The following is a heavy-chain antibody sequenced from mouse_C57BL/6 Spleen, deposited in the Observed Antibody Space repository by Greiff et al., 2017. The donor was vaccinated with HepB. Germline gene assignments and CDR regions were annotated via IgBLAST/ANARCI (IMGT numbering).Heavy chain of an antibody. CDR1: GFSLTSYG. CDR3: ARNYYGSSWYYFDY. J-gene: IGHJ2*01. D-gene: IGHD1-1*01. V-gene: IGHV2-2*01. Sequence: VKVVESGPGLVQPSQSLSITCTVSGFSLTSYGVHWVRQSPGKGLEWLGVIWSGGSTDYNAAFISRLSISKDNSKSQVFFKMNSLQADDTAIYYCARNYYGSSWYYFDYWGQGTTLTVSS. CDR2: IWSGGST.